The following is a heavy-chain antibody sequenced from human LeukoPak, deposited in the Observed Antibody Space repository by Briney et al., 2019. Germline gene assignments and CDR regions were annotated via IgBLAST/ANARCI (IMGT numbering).Heavy chain of an antibody. CDR3: AREAVRGYSGYDYGPYYYYYMDV. CDR2: IYHSGST. D-gene: IGHD5-12*01. Sequence: PSGTLSLTCAVSGGSISSSNWWSWVRQPPGKGLEWIGEIYHSGSTNYNPSLKSRVTISVDTSKNQFSLKLSSVTAADTAVYYCAREAVRGYSGYDYGPYYYYYMDVWGKGTTVTVSS. V-gene: IGHV4-4*02. CDR1: GGSISSSNW. J-gene: IGHJ6*03.